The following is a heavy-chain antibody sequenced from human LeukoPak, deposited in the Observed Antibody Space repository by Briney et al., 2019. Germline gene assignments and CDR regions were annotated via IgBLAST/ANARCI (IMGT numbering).Heavy chain of an antibody. CDR1: GFTFSSYS. D-gene: IGHD4-17*01. Sequence: GGSLRLSCAASGFTFSSYSMNWVRQAQGKGLEWVSGINWNGGRTGYADSVKGRFTISRDNAKNSLYLQMNSLRAEDTALYYCARDYDYGDYPGYWGQGTLVTVSS. V-gene: IGHV3-20*04. CDR2: INWNGGRT. CDR3: ARDYDYGDYPGY. J-gene: IGHJ4*02.